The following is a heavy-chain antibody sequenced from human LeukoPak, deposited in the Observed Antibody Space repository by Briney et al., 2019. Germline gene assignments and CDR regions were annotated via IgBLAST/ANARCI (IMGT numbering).Heavy chain of an antibody. Sequence: GASVKVSCKASGYTFITYGISWVRQAPGQGLEWAGWISTYNGYTNYPQKLQGRVTMTTDTSTSTAYMELRSLRSDDTAVYYCARYSSGQIDYWGQGTLVTVSS. D-gene: IGHD3-22*01. J-gene: IGHJ4*02. CDR3: ARYSSGQIDY. V-gene: IGHV1-18*01. CDR2: ISTYNGYT. CDR1: GYTFITYG.